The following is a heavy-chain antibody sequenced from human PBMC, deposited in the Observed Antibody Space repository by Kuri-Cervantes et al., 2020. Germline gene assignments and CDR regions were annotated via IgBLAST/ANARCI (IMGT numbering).Heavy chain of an antibody. CDR3: ARRTDSGSYDYFDY. Sequence: SGPTLVKPTETLTLTCTVSGFSLSNARMGVSWIRQPPGKALEWLAHIFSNDEKSYSISLKSRLTISKDTSKSQVVLTMTNMDPVDTATYYCARRTDSGSYDYFDYWGQGTLVTVSS. V-gene: IGHV2-26*01. J-gene: IGHJ4*02. D-gene: IGHD1-26*01. CDR1: GFSLSNARMG. CDR2: IFSNDEK.